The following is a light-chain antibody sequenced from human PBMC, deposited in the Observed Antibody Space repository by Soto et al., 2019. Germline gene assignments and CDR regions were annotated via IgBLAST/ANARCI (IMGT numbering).Light chain of an antibody. J-gene: IGKJ5*01. Sequence: EIVLTQSPGTLPLSPGERATLSYRASQSVPRSYLAWYQQKPGQAPRLLIYGTSSRATGIPDRFSGSGSGTDFTLTISRLEPEDFAVFYCQQYGSSITFGQGTRLEIK. CDR1: QSVPRSY. CDR3: QQYGSSIT. CDR2: GTS. V-gene: IGKV3-20*01.